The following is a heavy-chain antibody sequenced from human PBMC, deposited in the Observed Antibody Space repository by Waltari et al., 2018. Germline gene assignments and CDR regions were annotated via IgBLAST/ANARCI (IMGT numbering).Heavy chain of an antibody. D-gene: IGHD3-16*01. Sequence: QVQLPESGPGLVKPSETLALTCTVSGDSISNTFCGWIRQAPGGGLDWIGFMYYSGSPYYNPSLGSRVTISVDRAQNQLSLKLTSATAADTAVYYCARLLGDGALDVWGQGTKVTVSS. CDR1: GDSISNTF. V-gene: IGHV4-59*08. J-gene: IGHJ3*01. CDR3: ARLLGDGALDV. CDR2: MYYSGSP.